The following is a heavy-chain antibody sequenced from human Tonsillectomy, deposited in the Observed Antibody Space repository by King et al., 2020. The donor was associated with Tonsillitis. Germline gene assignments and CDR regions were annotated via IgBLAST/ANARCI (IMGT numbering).Heavy chain of an antibody. Sequence: VQLVESGGGLVKPGGSLRLSCAASGFTFSNAWMTWVRQAPGKGLEWVGRIKSKTDGGTTNYAAPVKXRXTISRDDSEXTLYLQMNSLKTEDTAVYYXXXXXNDYWGQXTXVTVXX. CDR3: XXXXNDY. V-gene: IGHV3-15*01. CDR1: GFTFSNAW. J-gene: IGHJ4*02. CDR2: IKSKTDGGTT.